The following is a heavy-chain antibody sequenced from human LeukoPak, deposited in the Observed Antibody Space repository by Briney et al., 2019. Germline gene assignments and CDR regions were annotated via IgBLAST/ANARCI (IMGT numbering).Heavy chain of an antibody. Sequence: GGSLRLSCAASGFTVSSNYMSWVRQAPGKGLEWVSAISGSGGTTYYSDSVKGRFTISRDNSKNTLFLQMNSLRAEDTAVYYCAKDYYYDSSGYYAYTYYFDYWGQGTLVTVSS. J-gene: IGHJ4*02. CDR3: AKDYYYDSSGYYAYTYYFDY. CDR2: ISGSGGTT. D-gene: IGHD3-22*01. V-gene: IGHV3-23*01. CDR1: GFTVSSNY.